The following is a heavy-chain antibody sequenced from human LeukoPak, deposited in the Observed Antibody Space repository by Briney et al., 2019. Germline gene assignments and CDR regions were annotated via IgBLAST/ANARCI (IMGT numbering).Heavy chain of an antibody. CDR2: TKYHGSDE. J-gene: IGHJ4*02. V-gene: IGHV3-7*01. D-gene: IGHD3-10*01. CDR1: GFTFSDYW. Sequence: PGGSLRLSCAASGFTFSDYWMSWVRQAPGKGLEWVANTKYHGSDEHYVDSVRGRFTISRDNAKNSLFLQMNSLRAEDTAVYYCARIGGSGTYWDYWGQGTLVTVSS. CDR3: ARIGGSGTYWDY.